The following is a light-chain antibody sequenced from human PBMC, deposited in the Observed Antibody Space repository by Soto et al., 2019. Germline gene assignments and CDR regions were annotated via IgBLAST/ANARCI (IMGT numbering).Light chain of an antibody. V-gene: IGKV3-11*01. CDR2: DAS. CDR1: QSVSSY. Sequence: EIVLTQSPATLSLSPGERATLSCRASQSVSSYLAWYQQKPGQAPRLLIYDASNRATGIPARFSGSGSGTEFTLTISSLQSEDFAVYYCQQYNNWPRWTFGQGTKVDI. CDR3: QQYNNWPRWT. J-gene: IGKJ1*01.